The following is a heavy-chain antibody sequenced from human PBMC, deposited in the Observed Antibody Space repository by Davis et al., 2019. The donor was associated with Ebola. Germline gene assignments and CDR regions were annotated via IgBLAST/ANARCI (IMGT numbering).Heavy chain of an antibody. CDR3: ARAGDCTGGVCYAYYYYGMDV. D-gene: IGHD2-8*02. Sequence: PGGSLRLSCAASGFTFSSYSMNWVRQAPGKGLEWVSSISSSSSYIYYADSVKGRFTISRDNAKNSLYLQMNSLRAEDTAVYYCARAGDCTGGVCYAYYYYGMDVWGQGTTVTVSS. CDR1: GFTFSSYS. CDR2: ISSSSSYI. V-gene: IGHV3-21*01. J-gene: IGHJ6*02.